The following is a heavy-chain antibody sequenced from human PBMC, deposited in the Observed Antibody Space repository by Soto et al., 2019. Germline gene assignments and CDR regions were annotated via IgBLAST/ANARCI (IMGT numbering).Heavy chain of an antibody. J-gene: IGHJ4*02. CDR3: VRGEGGWETY. CDR2: INSDGSST. V-gene: IGHV3-74*01. Sequence: PGGSLRLSCXASGFTFSSYWMHWVRQAPGKGLVWVSRINSDGSSTTYADSVKGRFTISRDNAKNTLYLQMNSLRAEDTAVYYCVRGEGGWETYWGQGTLVTVSS. D-gene: IGHD6-19*01. CDR1: GFTFSSYW.